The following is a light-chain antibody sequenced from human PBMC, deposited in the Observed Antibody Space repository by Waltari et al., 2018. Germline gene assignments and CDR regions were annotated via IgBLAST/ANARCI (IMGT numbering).Light chain of an antibody. V-gene: IGKV3-15*01. CDR1: QSVSIN. J-gene: IGKJ5*01. Sequence: EIVLTHSPATLSVSPGETATLPCRASQSVSINLAWYQQKPGQGPRLLIFGASTRATAIPPRFSGSGSGTEFTLTISGLHSEDFAVYYCQQYNDWVTFGQGTRLDIK. CDR2: GAS. CDR3: QQYNDWVT.